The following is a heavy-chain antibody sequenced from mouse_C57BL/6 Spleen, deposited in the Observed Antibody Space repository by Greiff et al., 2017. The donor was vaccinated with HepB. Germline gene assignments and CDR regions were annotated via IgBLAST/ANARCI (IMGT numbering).Heavy chain of an antibody. V-gene: IGHV5-4*01. CDR2: ISDGGNYT. J-gene: IGHJ2*01. Sequence: EVHLVESGGGLVKPGGSLKLSCAASGFTFSSYAMSWVRQTPEKRLEWVATISDGGNYTYYPDNVKGRFTISRDNAKNNLYLQMSHLESEDTAMYYCARDRGVTDYFDYWGQGTTLTVSS. D-gene: IGHD2-1*01. CDR1: GFTFSSYA. CDR3: ARDRGVTDYFDY.